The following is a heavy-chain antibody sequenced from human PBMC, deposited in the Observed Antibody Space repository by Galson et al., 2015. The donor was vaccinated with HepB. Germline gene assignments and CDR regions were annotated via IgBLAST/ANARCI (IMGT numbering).Heavy chain of an antibody. CDR3: ARGPRLAVAKTLYYYYYGMDV. D-gene: IGHD6-19*01. J-gene: IGHJ6*02. V-gene: IGHV3-7*01. CDR2: IKQDGSEK. Sequence: SLRLSCAASGFTFSSYWMSWVRQAPGKGLEWVANIKQDGSEKYYVDSVKGRFTISRDNAKNSLYLQMNSLRAEDTAVYYCARGPRLAVAKTLYYYYYGMDVWGQGTTVTVSS. CDR1: GFTFSSYW.